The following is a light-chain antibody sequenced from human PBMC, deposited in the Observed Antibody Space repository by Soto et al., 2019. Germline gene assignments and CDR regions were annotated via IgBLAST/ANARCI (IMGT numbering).Light chain of an antibody. V-gene: IGKV1-17*01. J-gene: IGKJ1*01. Sequence: DIQMTQSPSSLSASVGDRVTITCRASQGIRTDLGWYQQKPGKAPKRLIYAASSLQSGVPSRFSGSGSGTEFTLTISSLQPEDFATYYCLQHDTYSWTFGQGTKVEIK. CDR2: AAS. CDR3: LQHDTYSWT. CDR1: QGIRTD.